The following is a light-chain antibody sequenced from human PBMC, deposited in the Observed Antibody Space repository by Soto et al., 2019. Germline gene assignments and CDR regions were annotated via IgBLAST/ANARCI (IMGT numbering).Light chain of an antibody. CDR3: QQYNDWPT. CDR1: QSVSNN. Sequence: EIVLTQSPGTLSLSPGERATLSCRASQSVSNNYLAWYQQKPGQAPRLLIYGASTRATGIPARFSGSGSGTEFTLSIGSLQSEDFAVYYCQQYNDWPTFGQGTKVDI. V-gene: IGKV3-15*01. CDR2: GAS. J-gene: IGKJ1*01.